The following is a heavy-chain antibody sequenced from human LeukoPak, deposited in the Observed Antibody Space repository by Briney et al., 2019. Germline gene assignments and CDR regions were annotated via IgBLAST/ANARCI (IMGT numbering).Heavy chain of an antibody. Sequence: ASVKVSCKASGYTFTGYYMHWVRQAPGQALEWMGWINPNSGGTNYAQKFQGRVTMTRDTSISTAYMELSRLRSDDTAVYYCARVNILTGYPYYYYGMDVWGQGTTVTVSS. J-gene: IGHJ6*02. CDR3: ARVNILTGYPYYYYGMDV. D-gene: IGHD3-9*01. V-gene: IGHV1-2*02. CDR2: INPNSGGT. CDR1: GYTFTGYY.